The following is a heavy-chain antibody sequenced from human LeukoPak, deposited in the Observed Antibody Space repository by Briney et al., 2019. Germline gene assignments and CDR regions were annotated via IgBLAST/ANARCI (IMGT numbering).Heavy chain of an antibody. D-gene: IGHD3-10*01. J-gene: IGHJ6*03. Sequence: ASVKVSCKASGYTFTSYDINWVRQATGQGLEWMGWMNPNSGNTGYAQKFQGRVTMTRNTSISTAYMELSSLRSEDTAVYYCARGARITMVRGVKPRYYYYYMDVWGKGTTVTVSS. CDR1: GYTFTSYD. V-gene: IGHV1-8*01. CDR2: MNPNSGNT. CDR3: ARGARITMVRGVKPRYYYYYMDV.